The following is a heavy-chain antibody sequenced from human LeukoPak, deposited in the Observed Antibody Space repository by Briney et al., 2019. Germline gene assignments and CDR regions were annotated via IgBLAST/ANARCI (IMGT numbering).Heavy chain of an antibody. CDR1: GFTFSSYE. CDR2: ISSSGSTI. CDR3: ARDGLSGSYGYYYYYMDV. J-gene: IGHJ6*03. Sequence: PGGSLRLSCAASGFTFSSYEMNWVRQAPGKGLEWVSYISSSGSTIYYADSVKGRFTISRDNAKNSLYLQMNSLRAEDTAVYYCARDGLSGSYGYYYYYMDVWGKGTTVTVSS. D-gene: IGHD1-26*01. V-gene: IGHV3-48*03.